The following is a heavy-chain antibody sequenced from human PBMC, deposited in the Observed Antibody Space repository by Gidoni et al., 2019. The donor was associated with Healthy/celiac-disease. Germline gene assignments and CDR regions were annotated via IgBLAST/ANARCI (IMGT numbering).Heavy chain of an antibody. Sequence: EVQLVESGGGLVKPGGSLRLSCAASGFTFSNAWMSWVRQAPGKGLEWVGRSKSKTDVGTTYSAEPVKGRFTISRDDSNNTLYLQMNSLKTEDTAVYYCTTDQPKVGVNGGWGQGTLVTVSS. CDR1: GFTFSNAW. D-gene: IGHD1-26*01. CDR2: SKSKTDVGTT. V-gene: IGHV3-15*01. CDR3: TTDQPKVGVNGG. J-gene: IGHJ4*02.